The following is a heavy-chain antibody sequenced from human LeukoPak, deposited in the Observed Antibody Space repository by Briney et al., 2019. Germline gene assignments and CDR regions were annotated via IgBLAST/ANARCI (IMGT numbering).Heavy chain of an antibody. Sequence: SETLSLTCTVSGGSISSYCWSWIRKPPGKGLEWIGYIYYSGSTNYNPSLKSRVTISVDTSKNQFSLKLSSVTAADTAVYYCASDYGSGSYVYWGQGTLVTVSS. CDR1: GGSISSYC. J-gene: IGHJ4*02. CDR3: ASDYGSGSYVY. V-gene: IGHV4-59*08. D-gene: IGHD3-10*01. CDR2: IYYSGST.